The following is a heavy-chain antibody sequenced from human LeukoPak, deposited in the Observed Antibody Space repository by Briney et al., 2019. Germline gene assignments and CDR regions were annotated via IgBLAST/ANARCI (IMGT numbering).Heavy chain of an antibody. Sequence: SETLSLTCAVYGGSFSGYYWSWIRQPPGKGLEWIGEINHSGSTNYNPSLKSRVTISLDTSKNQFSLKLSSVTAADTAVYYCASGGSGSYSYWGQGTLVTVSS. CDR3: ASGGSGSYSY. CDR2: INHSGST. CDR1: GGSFSGYY. V-gene: IGHV4-34*01. D-gene: IGHD1-26*01. J-gene: IGHJ4*02.